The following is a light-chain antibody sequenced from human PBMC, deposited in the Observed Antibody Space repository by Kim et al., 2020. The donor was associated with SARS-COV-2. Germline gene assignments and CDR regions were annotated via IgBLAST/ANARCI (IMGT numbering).Light chain of an antibody. J-gene: IGKJ4*01. Sequence: LSPGQRATRSCRASQSVSSGYLAWYQQKPGQAPRLLIYGASSRATGIPDRFSGSGSGTDYTLTITRLEPEDFAVYYCQQYGSPLTFGEGTKV. CDR2: GAS. V-gene: IGKV3-20*01. CDR3: QQYGSPLT. CDR1: QSVSSGY.